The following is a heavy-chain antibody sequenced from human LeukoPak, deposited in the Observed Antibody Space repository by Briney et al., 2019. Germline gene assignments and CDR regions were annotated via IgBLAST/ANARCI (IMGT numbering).Heavy chain of an antibody. D-gene: IGHD3-22*01. Sequence: GGSLRLSCAASGFTFSTYSMNWVRQAPGKGLEWVSYISGSGSSIYYADSVKGRFTISRDNAKNSLYLQMNSLRAEDTAVYYCAREFVDSSFDFWGQRTLVTASS. V-gene: IGHV3-48*01. J-gene: IGHJ4*02. CDR1: GFTFSTYS. CDR2: ISGSGSSI. CDR3: AREFVDSSFDF.